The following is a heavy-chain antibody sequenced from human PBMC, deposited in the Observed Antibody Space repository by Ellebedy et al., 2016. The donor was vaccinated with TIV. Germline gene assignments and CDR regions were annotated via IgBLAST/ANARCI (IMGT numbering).Heavy chain of an antibody. V-gene: IGHV3-23*01. Sequence: GGSLRLXCAASGFTFSSYAMSWVRQAPGKGLEWVSAISGSGGSTYYADSVKGRFTISRDNSKNTLYLQMNSLRAEDTAVYYCAKSVLRYFDWLLPPYYYYGMDVWGQGTTVTVSS. J-gene: IGHJ6*02. D-gene: IGHD3-9*01. CDR3: AKSVLRYFDWLLPPYYYYGMDV. CDR1: GFTFSSYA. CDR2: ISGSGGST.